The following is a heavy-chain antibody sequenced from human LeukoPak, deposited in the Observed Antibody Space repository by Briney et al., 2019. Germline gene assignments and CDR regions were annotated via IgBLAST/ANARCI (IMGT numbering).Heavy chain of an antibody. CDR1: GFTFSDYY. J-gene: IGHJ6*03. D-gene: IGHD2-2*01. Sequence: KAGGSLRLSCAVSGFTFSDYYMSWIRQAPGKGLEWVSYISSSGSTIYYADSVKGRFTISRDNAKNSLYLQMNSLRAEDTAVYYCARGGDCSSTSCYAGYYYYYMDVWGKGTTVTVSS. CDR2: ISSSGSTI. V-gene: IGHV3-11*04. CDR3: ARGGDCSSTSCYAGYYYYYMDV.